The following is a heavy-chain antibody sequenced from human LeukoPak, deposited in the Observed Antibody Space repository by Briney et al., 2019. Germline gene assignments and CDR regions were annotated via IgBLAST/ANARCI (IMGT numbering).Heavy chain of an antibody. V-gene: IGHV3-9*01. J-gene: IGHJ4*02. Sequence: SLRLSCATSGFTFDEYAMDLVRQAPGKGLAWVPSISWNSGIVGYADSVKGRFTISRDNAKNFMYLQMNSLRAEDTALYYCTKDRYCSSSRCPLDYWGQGTLVTVSS. CDR3: TKDRYCSSSRCPLDY. CDR1: GFTFDEYA. CDR2: ISWNSGIV. D-gene: IGHD2-2*01.